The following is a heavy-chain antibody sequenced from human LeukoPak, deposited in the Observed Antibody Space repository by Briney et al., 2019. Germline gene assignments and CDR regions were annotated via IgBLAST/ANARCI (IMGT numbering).Heavy chain of an antibody. V-gene: IGHV3-30-3*01. J-gene: IGHJ4*02. CDR3: ARDLGIPAAEYFDY. CDR1: GFTFSSYA. Sequence: PGGSLRLSCAASGFTFSSYAMHWVRQAPGKGLEWVAVISYDGSNKYYADSVKGRFTISRDNAKNSLYLQMNSLRAEDTAVYYCARDLGIPAAEYFDYWGQGTLVTVSS. CDR2: ISYDGSNK. D-gene: IGHD6-13*01.